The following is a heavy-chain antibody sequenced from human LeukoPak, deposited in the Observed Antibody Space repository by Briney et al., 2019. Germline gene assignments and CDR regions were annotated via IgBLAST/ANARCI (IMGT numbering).Heavy chain of an antibody. CDR3: AKAWGSGGSCYSGLDY. J-gene: IGHJ4*02. CDR1: GFTFSSYA. D-gene: IGHD2-15*01. Sequence: PGGSLRLSCAASGFTFSSYAMTWVRQAPGKGLEWVSVVSGSGDATYYAGSVKGRCTISRDNSKNTVYLQMNSLRAEDTAVYYCAKAWGSGGSCYSGLDYWGQGTLVTVSS. CDR2: VSGSGDAT. V-gene: IGHV3-23*01.